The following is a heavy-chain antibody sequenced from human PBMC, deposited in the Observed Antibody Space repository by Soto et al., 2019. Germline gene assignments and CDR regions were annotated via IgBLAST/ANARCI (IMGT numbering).Heavy chain of an antibody. CDR3: ADPPIVSNYYYYGIDV. CDR1: GGTFSSYA. V-gene: IGHV1-69*12. D-gene: IGHD1-26*01. J-gene: IGHJ6*02. CDR2: IIPIFGTA. Sequence: QVQLVQSGAEVKKPGSSVKVSCKASGGTFSSYAISWVRQAPGQGLEWMGGIIPIFGTANYAQKFQGRATITADESTSTASMELSSLRSADTAVYYCADPPIVSNYYYYGIDVWGQGTTVTVSS.